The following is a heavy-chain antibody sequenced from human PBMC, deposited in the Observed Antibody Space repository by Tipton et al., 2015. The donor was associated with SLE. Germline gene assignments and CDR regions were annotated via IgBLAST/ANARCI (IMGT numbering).Heavy chain of an antibody. CDR2: IKQDGSEK. J-gene: IGHJ4*02. V-gene: IGHV3-7*01. CDR3: ARPSRQSGSYFDY. CDR1: GFTFSNYW. D-gene: IGHD3-10*01. Sequence: SLRLSCAVSGFTFSNYWMSWVRQAPGKGLEWVVNIKQDGSEKYYVDSVKGRFTISRDNAKNSLYLEMNSLRAEDTAVYFCARPSRQSGSYFDYWGQGTLVTVSS.